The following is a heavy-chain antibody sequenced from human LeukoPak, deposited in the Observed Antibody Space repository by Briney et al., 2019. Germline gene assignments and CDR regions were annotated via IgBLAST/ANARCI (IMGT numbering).Heavy chain of an antibody. CDR3: ARGLEWGDGFDI. V-gene: IGHV4-4*02. Sequence: SETLSLTCAVSGGSISSSNWWSWVRQPPGKGLEWIGEIYHSGSTNYNPSLKSRVTISVDTSKNQFSLKLTSVTAADTAVYYCARGLEWGDGFDIWGQGTMVTVSP. D-gene: IGHD1-1*01. J-gene: IGHJ3*02. CDR1: GGSISSSNW. CDR2: IYHSGST.